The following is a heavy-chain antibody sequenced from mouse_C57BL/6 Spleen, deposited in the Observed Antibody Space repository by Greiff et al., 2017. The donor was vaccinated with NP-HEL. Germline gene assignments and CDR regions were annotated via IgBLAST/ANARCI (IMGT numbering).Heavy chain of an antibody. CDR3: ARAPFQDYFDY. CDR1: GYSITSGYY. CDR2: ISYDGSN. V-gene: IGHV3-6*01. J-gene: IGHJ2*01. Sequence: DVKLQESGPGLVKPSQSLSLTCSVTGYSITSGYYWNWIRQFPGNKLEWMGYISYDGSNNYNPSLKNRISITRDTSKNQFFLKLNSVTTEDTATYYCARAPFQDYFDYWGQGTTLTVSS.